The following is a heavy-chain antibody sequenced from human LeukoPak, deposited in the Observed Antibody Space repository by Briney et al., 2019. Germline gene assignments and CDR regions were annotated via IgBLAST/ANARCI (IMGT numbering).Heavy chain of an antibody. Sequence: SETLSLTCTVSGGSISSYYWSWIRQPPGKGLEWIGYIYYSGSTNYNPSLKSRVTISVDTSKNQFSLKLSSVTAADTAVYYCARGPIAIFGVVNPSFWGQGTLVTVSS. CDR3: ARGPIAIFGVVNPSF. J-gene: IGHJ4*02. CDR1: GGSISSYY. V-gene: IGHV4-59*08. CDR2: IYYSGST. D-gene: IGHD3-3*01.